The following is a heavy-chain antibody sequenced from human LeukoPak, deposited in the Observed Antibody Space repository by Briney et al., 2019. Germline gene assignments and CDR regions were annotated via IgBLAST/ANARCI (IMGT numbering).Heavy chain of an antibody. CDR3: AKDRIAVAGAVASFDY. D-gene: IGHD6-19*01. CDR1: GFTFSSYA. J-gene: IGHJ4*02. V-gene: IGHV3-23*01. CDR2: ISGSGGST. Sequence: GGSLRFSCAASGFTFSSYAMSWVRQAPGKGLEWVSAISGSGGSTYYADSVKGRFTISRDNSKNTLYLQMNSLRAEDTAVYYCAKDRIAVAGAVASFDYWGQGTLVTVSS.